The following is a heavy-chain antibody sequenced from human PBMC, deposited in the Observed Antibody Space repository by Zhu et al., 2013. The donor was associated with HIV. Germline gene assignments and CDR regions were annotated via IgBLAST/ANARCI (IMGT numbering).Heavy chain of an antibody. V-gene: IGHV1-46*01. CDR2: VDPSGGTT. D-gene: IGHD2-2*01. J-gene: IGHJ6*03. CDR3: ARGLTESELPAALTWLASDDQYTHYMDV. Sequence: VQSVGLEVKKPGASVKVSCKASGYTFTKYSLHWVRQAPGRGLEWMGIVDPSGGTTTFAQKFQGRVSMTRDTSTNTGYLQLNSLRSEDTAIYYCARGLTESELPAALTWLASDDQYTHYMDVWGKGTTVIVSS. CDR1: GYTFTKYS.